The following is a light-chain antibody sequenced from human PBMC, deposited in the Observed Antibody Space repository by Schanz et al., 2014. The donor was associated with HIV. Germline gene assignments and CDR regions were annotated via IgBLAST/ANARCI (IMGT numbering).Light chain of an antibody. Sequence: EIVLTQSPGRLSLSPGERATLSCRASQSVGGSQLAWFQLKRGQPPRLLIYATSFRAVGIPDRFSGSGSETDFTLTISGLEPEDFAVYYCHHYGGSFGPGTKVDF. CDR1: QSVGGSQ. J-gene: IGKJ3*01. CDR3: HHYGGS. V-gene: IGKV3-20*01. CDR2: ATS.